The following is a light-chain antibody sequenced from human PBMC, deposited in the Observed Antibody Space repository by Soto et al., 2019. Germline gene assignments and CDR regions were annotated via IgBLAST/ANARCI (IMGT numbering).Light chain of an antibody. CDR3: LLDYSYIWG. Sequence: AIQRTHSPSSLSASVRDRVTITCRVSKSLRSALVWYQQKPGKVSKLQFYAASSFQTGVPSRFSGSRPCPDFPLTISSPYPEDFATCSCLLDYSYIWGLGKGTKVYIK. J-gene: IGKJ1*01. CDR1: KSLRSA. CDR2: AAS. V-gene: IGKV1-6*01.